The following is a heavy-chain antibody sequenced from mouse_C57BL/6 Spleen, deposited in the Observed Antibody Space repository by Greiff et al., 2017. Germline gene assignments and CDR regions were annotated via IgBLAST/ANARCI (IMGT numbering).Heavy chain of an antibody. D-gene: IGHD1-1*01. Sequence: QLQQPFSSLFPPFSSFKLSFNASCYTFTSYWMHWVKQRPGQGLEWIGMIHPNSGSTNYNEKFKSKATLTVDKSSSTAYMQLSSLTSEDSAVYYCARHYGSSYDWYFDVWGTGTTVTVSS. J-gene: IGHJ1*03. CDR1: CYTFTSYW. V-gene: IGHV1-64*01. CDR3: ARHYGSSYDWYFDV. CDR2: IHPNSGST.